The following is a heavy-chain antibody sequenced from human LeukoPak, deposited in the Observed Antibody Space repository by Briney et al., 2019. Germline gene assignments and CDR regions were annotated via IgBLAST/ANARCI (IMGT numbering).Heavy chain of an antibody. D-gene: IGHD1/OR15-1a*01. J-gene: IGHJ6*02. CDR1: GDSISGYF. CDR2: IYDNGNT. Sequence: SETLSLTCTVSGDSISGYFWSWIRQPPGKGLEWIGYIYDNGNTNYNSSLKSRVTMSVDMSKNQVSLKLTSVTAADTAVYYCARQKWEQQGRDYYFNGLDVWGPGATVIVSS. V-gene: IGHV4-59*01. CDR3: ARQKWEQQGRDYYFNGLDV.